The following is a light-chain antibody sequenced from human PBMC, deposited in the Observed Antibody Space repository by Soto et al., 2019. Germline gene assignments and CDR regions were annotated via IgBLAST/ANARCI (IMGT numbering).Light chain of an antibody. Sequence: EIVMTQSPATLSVSPGERATLSCRASQSVSSNLAWYQQTPGQAPRLLIYGASTRATGIPARFSGSGSGTEFTLTISSLQSEDFAVYYCQHYHNWPPWTFRQGTKVEIK. CDR2: GAS. CDR1: QSVSSN. J-gene: IGKJ1*01. CDR3: QHYHNWPPWT. V-gene: IGKV3-15*01.